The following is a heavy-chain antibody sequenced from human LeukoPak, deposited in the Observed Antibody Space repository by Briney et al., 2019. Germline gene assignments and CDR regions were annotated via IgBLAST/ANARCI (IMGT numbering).Heavy chain of an antibody. CDR2: IYIRGGT. J-gene: IGHJ5*02. CDR3: AKEAGRGSGSYLRFDP. Sequence: PSETLSLTCTVSGGSIGRCNYYWSWIRQPAGKGLEWIGRIYIRGGTTYNPCLKSRVTISVDMSKNKVSVNLSSVSVADTAVYYCAKEAGRGSGSYLRFDPGAQGILVTVSS. V-gene: IGHV4-61*02. CDR1: GGSIGRCNYY. D-gene: IGHD3-10*01.